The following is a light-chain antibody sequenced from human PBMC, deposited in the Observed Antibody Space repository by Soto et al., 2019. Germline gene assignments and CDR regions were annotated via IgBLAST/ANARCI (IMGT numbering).Light chain of an antibody. V-gene: IGKV3-11*01. J-gene: IGKJ4*01. CDR3: QQRSNWPST. Sequence: EIVLTQSPATLSLSPGERATLSCRASQSVSSYLAWYQQKPGQAPRLLIYDASNRATGIPARFSGSGSGTDFILTISSLEPEDFAVYYCQQRSNWPSTFGGGTKVDIK. CDR2: DAS. CDR1: QSVSSY.